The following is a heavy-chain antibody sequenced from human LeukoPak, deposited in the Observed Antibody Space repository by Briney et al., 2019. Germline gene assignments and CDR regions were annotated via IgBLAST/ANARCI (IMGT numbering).Heavy chain of an antibody. Sequence: SVKVSCKASGGTFSSYAISWVRQAPGQGLEWMGRIIPILGIANYAQKFQGRVTITADKSTSTAYMELSSLRSEDTAVYYCASRPRYCSSTSCPYYYYYYMDVWGKGTTVTVSS. J-gene: IGHJ6*03. V-gene: IGHV1-69*04. CDR2: IIPILGIA. CDR1: GGTFSSYA. D-gene: IGHD2-2*01. CDR3: ASRPRYCSSTSCPYYYYYYMDV.